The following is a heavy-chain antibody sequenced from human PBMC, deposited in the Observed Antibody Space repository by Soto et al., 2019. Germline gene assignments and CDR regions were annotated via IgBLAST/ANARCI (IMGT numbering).Heavy chain of an antibody. CDR3: ARVPREIILVGMDV. Sequence: ASVNVSFKASCYFFTIYFIILLRQSPGQGLEWMGWISGKTGQKNYAQKFQGRVTLSRDTATSTAYMDLRSLRSDDTAVYYCARVPREIILVGMDVWGQGTTVTVSS. D-gene: IGHD2-2*01. CDR2: ISGKTGQK. V-gene: IGHV1-18*04. J-gene: IGHJ6*02. CDR1: CYFFTIYF.